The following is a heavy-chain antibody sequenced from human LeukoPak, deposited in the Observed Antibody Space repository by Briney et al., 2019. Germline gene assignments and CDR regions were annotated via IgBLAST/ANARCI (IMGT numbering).Heavy chain of an antibody. D-gene: IGHD3-22*01. CDR3: AGDTSGYYYFDL. V-gene: IGHV4-38-2*02. CDR1: NSSITSAYY. J-gene: IGHJ4*02. Sequence: SETLSLTCTVSNSSITSAYYWGWIRQPPGKGLEWLGSFYHRGNTYYNPSLESRITISVDKTKNQVSLNLSSVTAADTAVYYCAGDTSGYYYFDLWGQGTLVTVSS. CDR2: FYHRGNT.